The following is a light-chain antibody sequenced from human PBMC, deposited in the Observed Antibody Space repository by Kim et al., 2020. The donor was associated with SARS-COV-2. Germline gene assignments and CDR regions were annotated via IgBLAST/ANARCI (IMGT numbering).Light chain of an antibody. CDR3: QQYNSYPWT. Sequence: ASVGDRVTITCRASQSISSWLAWYQQKPGKAPKLLIYKASSLESGVPSRFSGSGSGAEFTLTISSLQPDDFATYYCQQYNSYPWTFGQGTKVDIK. J-gene: IGKJ1*01. CDR2: KAS. V-gene: IGKV1-5*03. CDR1: QSISSW.